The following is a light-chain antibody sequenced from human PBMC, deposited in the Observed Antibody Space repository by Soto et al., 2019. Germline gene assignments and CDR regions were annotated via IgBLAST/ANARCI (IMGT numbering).Light chain of an antibody. Sequence: EIVMTQSPATLSVSPGERATLSFRASQSVSSNLAWYQQKPGQAPRLLIYGASTRATGIPARFSGSGSGTEFTLTFSSLQPDDFATYYCQQYNSYSPLTFGGGTKVDIK. J-gene: IGKJ4*01. CDR3: QQYNSYSPLT. CDR1: QSVSSN. V-gene: IGKV3-15*01. CDR2: GAS.